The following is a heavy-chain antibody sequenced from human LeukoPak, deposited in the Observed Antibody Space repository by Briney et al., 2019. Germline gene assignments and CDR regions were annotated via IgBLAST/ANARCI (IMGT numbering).Heavy chain of an antibody. V-gene: IGHV3-30*02. Sequence: GGSLRLSCAASGFTFSSYGMHWVRQAPGKGLEWVAFIRYDGSNKYYADSVKGRFTISRDNSKNTLYLQMNSLRAEDTAVYYCAKTLQDPQFSYFDYWGQGTLVTVSS. CDR2: IRYDGSNK. D-gene: IGHD4-11*01. CDR1: GFTFSSYG. CDR3: AKTLQDPQFSYFDY. J-gene: IGHJ4*02.